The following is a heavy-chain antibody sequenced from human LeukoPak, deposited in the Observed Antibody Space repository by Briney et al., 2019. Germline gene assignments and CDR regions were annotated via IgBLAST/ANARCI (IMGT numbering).Heavy chain of an antibody. CDR2: ISSSSSYI. J-gene: IGHJ5*02. V-gene: IGHV3-21*01. CDR3: TLNAIVVVVAAS. D-gene: IGHD2-15*01. CDR1: GFTFSCYS. Sequence: GGSLRLSCAASGFTFSCYSMNWVRQAPGKGLEWVSSISSSSSYIYYADSVKGRFTISRDNAKNSLYLQMNSLRAEDTAVYYCTLNAIVVVVAASWGQGTLVTVSS.